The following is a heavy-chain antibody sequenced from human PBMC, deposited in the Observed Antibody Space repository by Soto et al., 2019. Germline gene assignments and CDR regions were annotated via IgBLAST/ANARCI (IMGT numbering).Heavy chain of an antibody. CDR1: GITFTNAW. CDR2: MKSTTDGGTT. CDR3: TRPQCSGGNCYCSY. Sequence: GGSLRLSCAATGITFTNAWMSWVRQAPGKGLEWVGRMKSTTDGGTTDYAAPVRGRFTISRDDSKDTLYLQMNSLKTEDTAVYYCTRPQCSGGNCYCSYWGQGTPVTVSS. V-gene: IGHV3-15*01. J-gene: IGHJ4*02. D-gene: IGHD2-15*01.